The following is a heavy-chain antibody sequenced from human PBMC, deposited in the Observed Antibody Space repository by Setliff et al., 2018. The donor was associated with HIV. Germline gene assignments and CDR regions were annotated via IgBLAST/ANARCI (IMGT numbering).Heavy chain of an antibody. V-gene: IGHV1-8*02. D-gene: IGHD4-17*01. CDR2: MNPNSGNT. J-gene: IGHJ4*02. CDR3: ARVIPDYGDYYFDY. CDR1: GYTLTTYD. Sequence: ASVKVSCKASGYTLTTYDINWVRQATGQGLEWMGWMNPNSGNTGYAQKFQGRVTMTRHTSTSTAYMQLSSLRSEDTAVYYCARVIPDYGDYYFDYWGQGTLVTVSS.